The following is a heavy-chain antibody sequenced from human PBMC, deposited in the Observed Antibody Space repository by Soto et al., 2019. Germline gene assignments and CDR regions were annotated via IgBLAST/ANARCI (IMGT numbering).Heavy chain of an antibody. V-gene: IGHV1-69*13. CDR3: ARYIVVTNWFDP. Sequence: SVKVSWKACGGSFISYGISWLRQAPGQVLEWMGGSIPIFGTANYSQKFQGRVTITADECTSTAYMELSSLRSEDTAVYYCARYIVVTNWFDPWGQGTLVTVSS. CDR1: GGSFISYG. CDR2: SIPIFGTA. D-gene: IGHD5-12*01. J-gene: IGHJ5*02.